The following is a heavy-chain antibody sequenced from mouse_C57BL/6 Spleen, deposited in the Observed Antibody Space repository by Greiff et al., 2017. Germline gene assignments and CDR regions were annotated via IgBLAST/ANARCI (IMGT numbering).Heavy chain of an antibody. Sequence: VHVKQSGAELVKPGASVKLSCTASGFNIKDYYMHWVKQRTEQGLAWIGRIDPEDGETKYAPKFQGKATITADTSSNTAYLQLSSLTSEDTAVYYCARSYDGYYVWFAYWGQGTLVTVSA. D-gene: IGHD2-3*01. J-gene: IGHJ3*01. CDR1: GFNIKDYY. CDR2: IDPEDGET. V-gene: IGHV14-2*01. CDR3: ARSYDGYYVWFAY.